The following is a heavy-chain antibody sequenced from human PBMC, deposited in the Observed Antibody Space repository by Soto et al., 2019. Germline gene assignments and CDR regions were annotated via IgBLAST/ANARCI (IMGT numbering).Heavy chain of an antibody. CDR1: GDSIRGGDYY. Sequence: QVQLQESGPGLVKPSQTLSLTCTVSGDSIRGGDYYWSWIRQHPGKGLEWIGYINYSGTTYYNPYLKSRLTLSVDTSKNQFSMKLSSVTAADTAVYYCARNYDFWSGYSWGCFDCWGQGTLVTVSS. V-gene: IGHV4-31*03. CDR2: INYSGTT. J-gene: IGHJ4*02. D-gene: IGHD3-3*01. CDR3: ARNYDFWSGYSWGCFDC.